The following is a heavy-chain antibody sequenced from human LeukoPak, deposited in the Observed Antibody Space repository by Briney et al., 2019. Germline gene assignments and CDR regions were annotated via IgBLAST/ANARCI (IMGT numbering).Heavy chain of an antibody. D-gene: IGHD1-26*01. CDR3: AMDSGSYYGLDY. CDR2: INAGNGNT. CDR1: GYTFTSYA. J-gene: IGHJ4*02. Sequence: ASVKVPCTASGYTFTSYAMHWVRQAPGQRLEWMGWINAGNGNTKYSQEFQGRVTITRDTSASTAYMELSSLRSEDMAVYYCAMDSGSYYGLDYWGQGTLVTVSS. V-gene: IGHV1-3*03.